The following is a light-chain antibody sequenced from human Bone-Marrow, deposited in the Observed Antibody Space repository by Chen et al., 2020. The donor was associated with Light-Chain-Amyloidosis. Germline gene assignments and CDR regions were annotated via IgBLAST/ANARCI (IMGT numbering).Light chain of an antibody. CDR3: QKYDDLPPYT. J-gene: IGKJ2*01. CDR1: KLGDKY. V-gene: IGKV1-33*01. Sequence: PPSVSVSPGQTASITCSGDKLGDKYACWYQQKPGKAPKLLIHYASNLETGVPSRFSGGGSGTDFTLTISSLQPEDFATYYCQKYDDLPPYTFGPGTKLEMK. CDR2: YAS.